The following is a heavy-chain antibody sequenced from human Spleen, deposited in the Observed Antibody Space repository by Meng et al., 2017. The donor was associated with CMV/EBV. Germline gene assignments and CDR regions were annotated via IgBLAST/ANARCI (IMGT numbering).Heavy chain of an antibody. D-gene: IGHD4-23*01. J-gene: IGHJ4*02. CDR1: GFTFSSYA. V-gene: IGHV3-23*01. CDR3: STVTHLNYYFDY. CDR2: ISGSGGST. Sequence: SCAASGFTFSSYAMSWVRQAPGKGLEWVSAISGSGGSTYYADSVKGRFTISRDNSKNTLYLQMNSLRAEDTAVYYCSTVTHLNYYFDYWGQGTLVTVSS.